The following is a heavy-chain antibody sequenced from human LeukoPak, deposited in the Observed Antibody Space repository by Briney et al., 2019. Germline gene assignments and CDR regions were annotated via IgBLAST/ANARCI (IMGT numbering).Heavy chain of an antibody. V-gene: IGHV4-61*02. Sequence: PSETLSLTCTVSGGSISSGSYYWSWIRQPAVKGLEWIWRIYTSGSTNYNPSLKSRVTISVDTSKNQFSLKLSSVTAADTAVYYCASCGGDCYSSEYFQHWGQGTLVTVSS. CDR1: GGSISSGSYY. J-gene: IGHJ1*01. CDR3: ASCGGDCYSSEYFQH. D-gene: IGHD2-21*02. CDR2: IYTSGST.